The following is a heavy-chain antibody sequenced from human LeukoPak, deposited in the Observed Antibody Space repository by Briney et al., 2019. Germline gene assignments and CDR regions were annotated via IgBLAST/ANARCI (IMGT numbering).Heavy chain of an antibody. CDR3: ARKRGLTMARGATSLGY. CDR2: MNPNSGNT. D-gene: IGHD3-10*01. Sequence: ASVKVSCKASGYTFPSYDINGVRQASGQGFEWMGWMNPNSGNTGYAQKFQGRVTMTRNTSISTAYMELSSLRSEDTAVYYCARKRGLTMARGATSLGYWGQGTLVTVSS. CDR1: GYTFPSYD. V-gene: IGHV1-8*01. J-gene: IGHJ4*02.